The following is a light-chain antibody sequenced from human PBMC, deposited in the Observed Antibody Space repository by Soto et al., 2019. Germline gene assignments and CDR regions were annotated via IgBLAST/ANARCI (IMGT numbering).Light chain of an antibody. CDR1: SSNIGAGYD. CDR2: AYD. V-gene: IGLV1-40*01. J-gene: IGLJ2*01. CDR3: QSYDKSLSGSVV. Sequence: QSVLTQPPSVSVAPGQRVTISCTGSSSNIGAGYDVHWYQQLPGAAPTLLIYAYDNRPSGVPDRFSGAFSGTSASLAITGLQAEDEAHYFCQSYDKSLSGSVVFGGGTQLTVL.